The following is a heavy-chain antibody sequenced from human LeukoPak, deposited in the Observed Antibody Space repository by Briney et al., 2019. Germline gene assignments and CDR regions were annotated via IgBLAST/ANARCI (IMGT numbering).Heavy chain of an antibody. CDR2: IYYSGST. D-gene: IGHD3-9*01. V-gene: IGHV4-61*01. J-gene: IGHJ6*03. CDR3: ARVPGYDILTGYSPANYYYYYMDV. Sequence: SETLSLTCTVSGGSISSGSYYWSWIRQPPGKGLEWIGYIYYSGSTNYNPSLKSRVTISVDTSKNQFSLKLSSVTAADTAVYYCARVPGYDILTGYSPANYYYYYMDVWGKGTTVTVSS. CDR1: GGSISSGSYY.